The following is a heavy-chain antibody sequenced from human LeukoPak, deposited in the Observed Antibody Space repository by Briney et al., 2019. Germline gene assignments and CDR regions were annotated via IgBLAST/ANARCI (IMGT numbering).Heavy chain of an antibody. Sequence: GGSLRLSCTASGFTFGRYWMSWVRQSPRKGLEWVANIKEDGSEKCYVDSVKGRFTISRDNSKNTLFLQMNSLRAEDTAVYYCARDSSPWYYYDRSGSNGFDPWGQGTLVTVSS. J-gene: IGHJ5*02. V-gene: IGHV3-7*01. CDR3: ARDSSPWYYYDRSGSNGFDP. CDR2: IKEDGSEK. CDR1: GFTFGRYW. D-gene: IGHD3-22*01.